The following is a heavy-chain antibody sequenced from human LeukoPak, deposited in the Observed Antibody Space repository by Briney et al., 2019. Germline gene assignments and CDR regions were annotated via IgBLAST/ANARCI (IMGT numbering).Heavy chain of an antibody. D-gene: IGHD6-19*01. Sequence: ASVKVSCKASGYTFTGYYMHWVRQAPGQGLEWMGWINPNSGGTNYAQKFQGSVTMTRDTSISTAYMELSRLRSDDTAVYYCASQASLEYSSGWFGYYGMDVWGQGTTVTVSS. CDR2: INPNSGGT. V-gene: IGHV1-2*02. CDR3: ASQASLEYSSGWFGYYGMDV. J-gene: IGHJ6*02. CDR1: GYTFTGYY.